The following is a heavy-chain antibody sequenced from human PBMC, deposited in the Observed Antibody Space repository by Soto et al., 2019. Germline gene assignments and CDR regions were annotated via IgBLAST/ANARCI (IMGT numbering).Heavy chain of an antibody. D-gene: IGHD6-19*01. CDR1: GFTFNFYA. CDR3: AREYSSAWKTVDY. CDR2: ISDIGGTT. Sequence: EVQLLESGGGLVQPGRSLRLSCAASGFTFNFYAVSWVRQAPGKGLEWVSAISDIGGTTYYADSVKGRFTISRDNSKNTLYLQMNSLRAEDTAVYYCAREYSSAWKTVDYWGQGTLVTVSS. J-gene: IGHJ4*02. V-gene: IGHV3-23*01.